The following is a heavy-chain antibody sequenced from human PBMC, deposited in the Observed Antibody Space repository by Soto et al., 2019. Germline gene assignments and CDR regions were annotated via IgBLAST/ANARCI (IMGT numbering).Heavy chain of an antibody. D-gene: IGHD3-10*01. J-gene: IGHJ4*02. CDR1: GYTFSNYD. V-gene: IGHV1-8*01. Sequence: QVQLVQSGAELKKPGASVKVSCKASGYTFSNYDMNWVRQATGQGPEWIGWVNPNNGDTGYAQKFQGRVTLTTDISTPTAHMELTSLRSEDTAIYYCPKVSRKGSAIGFDYWGRGTLITVSS. CDR2: VNPNNGDT. CDR3: PKVSRKGSAIGFDY.